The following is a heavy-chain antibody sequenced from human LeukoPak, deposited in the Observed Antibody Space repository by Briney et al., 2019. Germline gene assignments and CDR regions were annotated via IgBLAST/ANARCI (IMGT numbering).Heavy chain of an antibody. Sequence: ASVKVSCKASGYTFTGYYVHWVRQAPGQGLEWMGWINPNSGGTKYAQKFQGRVTMTRDTSISTAYMELSRLRSDDTAVYYCARDLEGSGWSLRYWGQGTLVTVSS. J-gene: IGHJ4*02. V-gene: IGHV1-2*02. CDR1: GYTFTGYY. D-gene: IGHD6-19*01. CDR2: INPNSGGT. CDR3: ARDLEGSGWSLRY.